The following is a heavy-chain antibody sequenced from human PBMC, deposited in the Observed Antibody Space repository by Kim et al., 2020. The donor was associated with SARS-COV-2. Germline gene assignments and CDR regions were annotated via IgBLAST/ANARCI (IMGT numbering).Heavy chain of an antibody. CDR2: ILYDGSNK. D-gene: IGHD2-21*02. CDR1: VFTFSSYG. Sequence: GGSLRLSCAASVFTFSSYGMHWVRQAQGKGLEWVAVILYDGSNKYYADSVKGRFTISRDNSKNSLYVQMNSLRAKDTAVYYCAKGISHIVVVTVFDYWGQGTLATVSS. V-gene: IGHV3-30*18. J-gene: IGHJ4*01. CDR3: AKGISHIVVVTVFDY.